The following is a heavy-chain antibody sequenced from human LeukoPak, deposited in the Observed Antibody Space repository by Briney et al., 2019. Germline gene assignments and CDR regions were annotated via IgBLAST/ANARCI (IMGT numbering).Heavy chain of an antibody. CDR1: GGSVSSGGFY. D-gene: IGHD1-14*01. CDR2: VLYSGKT. CDR3: ASSVITSDGIDY. J-gene: IGHJ4*02. Sequence: PSETLSLTCSASGGSVSSGGFYWSWLRQHPGKGLEWIGYVLYSGKTFSNPSLKSRVNISLDTSNNQFSLNLTSVTAADTAVYYCASSVITSDGIDYWGRGTLVSVSS. V-gene: IGHV4-31*03.